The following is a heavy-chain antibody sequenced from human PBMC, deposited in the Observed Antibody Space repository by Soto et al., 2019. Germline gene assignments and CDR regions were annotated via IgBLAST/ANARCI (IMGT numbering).Heavy chain of an antibody. CDR1: GYTFTSYG. V-gene: IGHV1-18*01. CDR2: ISAYNGNT. J-gene: IGHJ4*02. D-gene: IGHD2-15*01. Sequence: QVQLVQSGAEVKKPGASVKVSCKASGYTFTSYGISWVRQAPGQGLEWMGWISAYNGNTNYAQKLQGRVTMTTDTSSSTADIALRSLRSDDTAVYYCVVAAQPYYFDYWGQGTLVTVSS. CDR3: VVAAQPYYFDY.